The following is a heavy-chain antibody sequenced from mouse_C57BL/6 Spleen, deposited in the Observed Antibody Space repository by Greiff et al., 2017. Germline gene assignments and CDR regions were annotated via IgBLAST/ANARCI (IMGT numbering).Heavy chain of an antibody. J-gene: IGHJ4*01. D-gene: IGHD3-1*01. Sequence: EVNVVESGGDLVKPGGSLKLSCAASGFTFSSYGMSWVRQTPDKRLEWVATISSGGSYTYYPDSVKGRFTISRDNAKNTLYLQMSSLKSEDTAMYYCARGVRDYAMDYWGQGTSVTVSS. CDR1: GFTFSSYG. CDR3: ARGVRDYAMDY. V-gene: IGHV5-6*01. CDR2: ISSGGSYT.